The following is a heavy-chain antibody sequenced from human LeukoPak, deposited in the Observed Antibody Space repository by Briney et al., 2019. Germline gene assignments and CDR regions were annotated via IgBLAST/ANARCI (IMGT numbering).Heavy chain of an antibody. Sequence: PSETLSLTCTVSGGSITSSSYYWGWIREPPGKRLEWIGSIYYSGSTYYNPSLKSRVTISVDTSKNQFSLKLSSVTAADTAVYYCARITPRIYCSGGSCESPYYYYMDVWGKGTTVTVSS. J-gene: IGHJ6*03. V-gene: IGHV4-39*07. CDR3: ARITPRIYCSGGSCESPYYYYMDV. CDR1: GGSITSSSYY. CDR2: IYYSGST. D-gene: IGHD2-15*01.